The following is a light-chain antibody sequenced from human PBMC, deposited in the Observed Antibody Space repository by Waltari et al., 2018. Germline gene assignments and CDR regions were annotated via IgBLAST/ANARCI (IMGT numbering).Light chain of an antibody. Sequence: DLQMTQSPSSLSAPPGDRVIITCRASQDIGHDLDWYQQMPGKAPKRLIDRSSTLQSGVPSRFSGSGSGTEFTLTINFIQPEDFAAYYCLQHKTYPRTFGQGTKVEVK. J-gene: IGKJ1*01. CDR1: QDIGHD. V-gene: IGKV1-17*01. CDR2: RSS. CDR3: LQHKTYPRT.